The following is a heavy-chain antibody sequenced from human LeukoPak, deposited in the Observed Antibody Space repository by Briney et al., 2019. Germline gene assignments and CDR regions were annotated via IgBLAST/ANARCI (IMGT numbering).Heavy chain of an antibody. CDR3: AATYYDSSGYYPNYFDY. D-gene: IGHD3-22*01. Sequence: SETLSLTCAVYGGSFSGYYWSWIRQPPGKGLEWIGEINHSGSTNYNPSLKSRVTISVDTSKNQFSLKLSSVTAADTAVYYCAATYYDSSGYYPNYFDYWGQGTLVTVSS. CDR2: INHSGST. V-gene: IGHV4-34*01. J-gene: IGHJ4*02. CDR1: GGSFSGYY.